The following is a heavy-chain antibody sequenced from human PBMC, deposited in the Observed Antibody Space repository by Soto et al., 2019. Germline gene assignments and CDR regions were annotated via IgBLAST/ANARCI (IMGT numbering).Heavy chain of an antibody. D-gene: IGHD3-9*01. J-gene: IGHJ4*02. Sequence: QVQLVQSGAEVKKPGASVKVSWEASGYSFIDYYIHWVRQAPGQGFEWMGRISPKSAGTDYAKKFEDRVTLTWDTSLNTAYMELSSLKSDETAVYYCARPPGYISDWYYFDLWGQGTRVTVSS. CDR3: ARPPGYISDWYYFDL. CDR2: ISPKSAGT. V-gene: IGHV1-2*02. CDR1: GYSFIDYY.